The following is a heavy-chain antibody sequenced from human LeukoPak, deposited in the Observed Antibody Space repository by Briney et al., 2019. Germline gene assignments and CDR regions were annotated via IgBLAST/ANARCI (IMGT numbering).Heavy chain of an antibody. D-gene: IGHD3-3*01. CDR3: AKDNEEVWSGPKGLFDY. CDR1: GFTFSSYA. V-gene: IGHV3-23*01. J-gene: IGHJ4*02. Sequence: GGSLRLSCAASGFTFSSYAMSWVRQAPGKGLEWVSAISGSGGSTYYADSVKGRFTISRDNSKNTLYLQMNSLRAEVTAVYYCAKDNEEVWSGPKGLFDYWGQGTLVTVSS. CDR2: ISGSGGST.